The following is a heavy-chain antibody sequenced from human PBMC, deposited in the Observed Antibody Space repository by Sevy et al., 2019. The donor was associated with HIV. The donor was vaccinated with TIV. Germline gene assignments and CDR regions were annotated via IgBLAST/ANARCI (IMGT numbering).Heavy chain of an antibody. CDR3: ARGDGYQRDAFDI. V-gene: IGHV4-59*12. CDR1: GGSISSYF. D-gene: IGHD2-2*01. Sequence: SETLSLTCTVSGGSISSYFWSWIRQPPGKGLEWIGYMYYSGSTNYNPSLKSRVTISVDTSKNQFSLKLSSVTAADTAVYYCARGDGYQRDAFDIWGQGTMVTVSS. CDR2: MYYSGST. J-gene: IGHJ3*02.